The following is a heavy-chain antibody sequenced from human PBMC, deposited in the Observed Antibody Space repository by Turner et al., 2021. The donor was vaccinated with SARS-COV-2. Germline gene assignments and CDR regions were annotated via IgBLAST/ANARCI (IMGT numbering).Heavy chain of an antibody. V-gene: IGHV3-48*01. J-gene: IGHJ4*02. CDR3: ASPFDY. CDR1: GFTFSTYS. CDR2: IESSSSTI. Sequence: EVHLVESGGGLVQPGGSLRLSCVASGFTFSTYSMNWVRQEPGKGLEWVSYIESSSSTIDYADSVKGRFTISRDNAKNSLYLQMNSLRADDTAVYYCASPFDYWGQGTLVTVSS.